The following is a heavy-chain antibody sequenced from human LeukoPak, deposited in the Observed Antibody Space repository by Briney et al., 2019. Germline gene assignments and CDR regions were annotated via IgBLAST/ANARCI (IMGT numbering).Heavy chain of an antibody. J-gene: IGHJ4*02. CDR2: MNPNSGNT. D-gene: IGHD2-2*01. CDR3: AGGARSVPATYDY. CDR1: GYTFTSYD. V-gene: IGHV1-8*01. Sequence: ASVKVSCKASGYTFTSYDINWVRQATGQGLEWMGWMNPNSGNTGYAQKFQGRVTMTRNTSISTAYMELSSLRSEDTAVYYCAGGARSVPATYDYWGQGTLVTVSS.